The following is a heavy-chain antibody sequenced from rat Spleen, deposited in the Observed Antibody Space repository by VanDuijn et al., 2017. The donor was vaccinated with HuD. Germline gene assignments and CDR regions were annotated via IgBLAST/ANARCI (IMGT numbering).Heavy chain of an antibody. V-gene: IGHV5-31*01. J-gene: IGHJ2*01. CDR3: TREDSMGTFDY. CDR2: ITNTGGGT. Sequence: EVELVESGGGLVQPGRSLKLSCVASGFTFNNYWMTWIRQAPGKGLEWVASITNTGGGTYYPDSVMGRFTISRDNAKSILYLQMNSLRSEDTATYYCTREDSMGTFDYWGQGVMVTVSS. D-gene: IGHD1-7*01. CDR1: GFTFNNYW.